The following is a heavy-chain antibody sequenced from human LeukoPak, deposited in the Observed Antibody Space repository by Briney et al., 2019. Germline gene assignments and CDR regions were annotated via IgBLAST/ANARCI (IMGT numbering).Heavy chain of an antibody. V-gene: IGHV4-39*01. CDR1: GGSISSYY. J-gene: IGHJ4*02. Sequence: SETLSLTCTVSGGSISSYYWSWIRQPPGKGLEWLGSFLYSGNTYYNPSLKSRVTISVDTSKNQFSLKLNSVTAADTAVYYCARQGCTSTSCYSDYWGQGTLVTVSS. D-gene: IGHD2-2*01. CDR2: FLYSGNT. CDR3: ARQGCTSTSCYSDY.